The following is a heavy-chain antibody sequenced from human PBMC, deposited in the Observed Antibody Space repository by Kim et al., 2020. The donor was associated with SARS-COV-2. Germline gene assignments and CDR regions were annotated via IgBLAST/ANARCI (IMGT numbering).Heavy chain of an antibody. Sequence: ASVKVSCKASGYTFTSYDINWVRQATGQGLEWMGWMNPNSGNTGYAQKFQGRVTMTRNTSISTAYMELSSLRSEDRAVYYCARAGRYFDWLRTTLHRNWFDPWGQGTLVTVSS. CDR2: MNPNSGNT. CDR3: ARAGRYFDWLRTTLHRNWFDP. J-gene: IGHJ5*02. V-gene: IGHV1-8*01. D-gene: IGHD3-9*01. CDR1: GYTFTSYD.